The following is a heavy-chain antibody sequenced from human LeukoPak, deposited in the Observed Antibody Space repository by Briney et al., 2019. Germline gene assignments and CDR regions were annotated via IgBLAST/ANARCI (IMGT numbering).Heavy chain of an antibody. Sequence: SETLSLTCTVSGGSISSYYWSWIRQPPGKGLEWIGYIYYSGSTNYNPSLKSRVTISVDTSKNQFSLKLSSVTAADTAVYYCARAATPLERDYWGQGTLVTVSS. CDR1: GGSISSYY. V-gene: IGHV4-59*01. CDR2: IYYSGST. J-gene: IGHJ4*02. CDR3: ARAATPLERDY.